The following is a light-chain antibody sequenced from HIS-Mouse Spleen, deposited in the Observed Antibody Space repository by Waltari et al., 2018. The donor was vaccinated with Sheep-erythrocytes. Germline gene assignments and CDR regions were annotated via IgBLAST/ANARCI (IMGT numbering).Light chain of an antibody. Sequence: QSALTQPRSVSGSPGQSVTISCTGTSSDVGGYTYVSWYQQYPGKTPKLVIYDVSKGPSGVPDRFSGSKSGNTASLTISGLQAEDEADYYCCSYAGSYNHVFATGTKVTVL. CDR2: DVS. CDR3: CSYAGSYNHV. CDR1: SSDVGGYTY. V-gene: IGLV2-11*01. J-gene: IGLJ1*01.